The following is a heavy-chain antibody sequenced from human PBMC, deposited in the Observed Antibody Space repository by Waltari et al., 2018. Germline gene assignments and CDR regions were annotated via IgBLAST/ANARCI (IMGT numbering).Heavy chain of an antibody. J-gene: IGHJ4*02. Sequence: QVQLVQSGAEVKKPGASVKVSCKASGYTFTGYYMHWVRQAPGQGLEWMGRINPNRGGTNYAQKFQGRVTMTRDTSISTAYMELSRLRSDDTAVYYCARVSGDDIVATAKQDYWGQGTLVTVSS. CDR1: GYTFTGYY. V-gene: IGHV1-2*06. CDR2: INPNRGGT. CDR3: ARVSGDDIVATAKQDY. D-gene: IGHD5-12*01.